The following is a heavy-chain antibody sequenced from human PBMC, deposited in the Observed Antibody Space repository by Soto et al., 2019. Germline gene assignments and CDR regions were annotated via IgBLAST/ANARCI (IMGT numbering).Heavy chain of an antibody. D-gene: IGHD4-17*01. CDR1: GFAFSSHA. J-gene: IGHJ5*01. CDR3: ARDDDYEDNGLDS. Sequence: QVQLVESGGGVVQPGRSLRLSCAASGFAFSSHAMHWVRQAPGKGLEWVAVIVSDGSEDYYADSVEGRFTISRDNSKKPLYLAINNLRPEDKAVYYWARDDDYEDNGLDSWGQGTLVTVSS. V-gene: IGHV3-33*01. CDR2: IVSDGSED.